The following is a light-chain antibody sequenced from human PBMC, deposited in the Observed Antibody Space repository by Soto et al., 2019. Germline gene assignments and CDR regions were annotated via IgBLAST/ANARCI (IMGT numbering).Light chain of an antibody. Sequence: QSALTQPASVSGSPGQSITISCTGTSSDVGSYNLVSWYQQHPGKAPKLMIYEGSKRPSGVSNRFSGSKSGNTASLTISGLQAEDEADYYCCSYASSSHVVFGGGTKPTVL. J-gene: IGLJ2*01. CDR3: CSYASSSHVV. CDR1: SSDVGSYNL. V-gene: IGLV2-23*01. CDR2: EGS.